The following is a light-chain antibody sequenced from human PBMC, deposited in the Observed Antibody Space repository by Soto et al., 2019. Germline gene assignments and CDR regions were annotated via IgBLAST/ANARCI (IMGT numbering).Light chain of an antibody. CDR1: SSDVGGYNY. CDR2: EVT. Sequence: QSVLTRPASVSGSPGQSITISCTGTSSDVGGYNYVSWYQQFPGKAPKVMISEVTNRPSGVSNRFSGSKSGNTASLTISGLQAEDEADYYCSSYTSSNTLVFGGGTKVTVL. V-gene: IGLV2-14*01. CDR3: SSYTSSNTLV. J-gene: IGLJ2*01.